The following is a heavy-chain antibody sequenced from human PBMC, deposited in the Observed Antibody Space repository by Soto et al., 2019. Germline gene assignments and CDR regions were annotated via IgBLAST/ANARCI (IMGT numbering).Heavy chain of an antibody. CDR3: ASRRSGSNGSGSYDKIHYGMDV. CDR1: GRSFSGYY. Sequence: SETLSLTXDLYGRSFSGYYWSWIRQPPGKGLEWIGAMNHSGSRNYNRSLKTGVTISVDPSKHQLSLKLSSVTAADTAVYYCASRRSGSNGSGSYDKIHYGMDVWGQGTTVTVSS. D-gene: IGHD3-10*01. J-gene: IGHJ6*02. CDR2: MNHSGSR. V-gene: IGHV4-34*01.